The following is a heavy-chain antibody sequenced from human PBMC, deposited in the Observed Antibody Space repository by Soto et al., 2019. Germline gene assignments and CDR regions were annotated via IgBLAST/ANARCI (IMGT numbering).Heavy chain of an antibody. CDR3: AHAGDYDLLTFDH. Sequence: QITLKESGPTLVRPAQTLTLTCAFSGFSLTTYDMGVAWIRQPPGKALEWLALIYWDDDKRYSPSLKDRLAISKDTSRNQVVLTITNMDPGDTATYFCAHAGDYDLLTFDHWGPGTRVTVSS. J-gene: IGHJ4*02. CDR2: IYWDDDK. V-gene: IGHV2-5*02. D-gene: IGHD4-17*01. CDR1: GFSLTTYDMG.